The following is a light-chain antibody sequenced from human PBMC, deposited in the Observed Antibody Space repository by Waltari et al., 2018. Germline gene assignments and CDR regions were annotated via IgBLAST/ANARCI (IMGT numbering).Light chain of an antibody. CDR3: QQYNTCPRA. V-gene: IGKV3-15*01. J-gene: IGKJ1*01. Sequence: EIVMTQSPATLSVAPGERATLSCPASQSVSSNLAWYQQKPGQAHRLLIYGASTRATGIPAWFSGRGSGTEFTLTISRLQSEDFAVYYCQQYNTCPRAFGQGTKVEIK. CDR2: GAS. CDR1: QSVSSN.